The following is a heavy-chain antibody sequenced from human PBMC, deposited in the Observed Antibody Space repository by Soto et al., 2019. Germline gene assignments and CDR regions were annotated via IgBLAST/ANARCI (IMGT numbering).Heavy chain of an antibody. CDR2: ISSNGEST. D-gene: IGHD2-2*01. CDR3: TKALYCSGTSCYSGGDSFHV. V-gene: IGHV3-23*01. CDR1: GYTFTSFP. Sequence: SCKASGYTFTSFPVSWVRQASGQGLEWVSIISSNGESTYHTGATSYADSVRGRFTXSRDNSKKTLYLQMSSLRADDTAVYFCTKALYCSGTSCYSGGDSFHVWGQGTMVTVSS. J-gene: IGHJ3*01.